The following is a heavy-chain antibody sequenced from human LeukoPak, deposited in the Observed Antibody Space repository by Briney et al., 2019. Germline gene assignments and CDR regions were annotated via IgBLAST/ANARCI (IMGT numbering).Heavy chain of an antibody. Sequence: GGSLRLSCAASGFTFSNSAMNWVRQVPGKGLEWVSSIDYDSSHIYYAASVRGRFTISRDNARNSVYLQMNSLRVEDTAVYYCARDPLRYLRVGNYDYWGQGTLVAVCS. V-gene: IGHV3-21*01. D-gene: IGHD3-9*01. CDR3: ARDPLRYLRVGNYDY. CDR1: GFTFSNSA. J-gene: IGHJ4*02. CDR2: IDYDSSHI.